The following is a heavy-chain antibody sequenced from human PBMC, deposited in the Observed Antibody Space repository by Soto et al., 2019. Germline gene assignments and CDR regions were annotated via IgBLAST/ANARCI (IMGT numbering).Heavy chain of an antibody. CDR1: GGTFSSYA. CDR3: ARDGYSYGSYYYYYGMDV. Sequence: VQLVQSGAEVKKPGSSVKVSCKASGGTFSSYAISWVRQAPGQGLEWMGGIIPIFGTANYAQKFQGRVTISADDATSTGYMELSSLRSEDTAVYYCARDGYSYGSYYYYYGMDVWGQGTTVTVSS. CDR2: IIPIFGTA. J-gene: IGHJ6*02. V-gene: IGHV1-69*01. D-gene: IGHD5-18*01.